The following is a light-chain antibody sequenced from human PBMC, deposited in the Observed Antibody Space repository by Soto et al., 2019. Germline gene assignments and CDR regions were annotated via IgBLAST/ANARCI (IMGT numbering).Light chain of an antibody. V-gene: IGLV2-14*01. CDR2: EVS. Sequence: QYALTQPASVSGSPGQSITISCTGTSSDVGGYNYVSWYQQHPGKAPKLMIYEVSNRPSGVSNRFSGSKSGNTASLTISGLQAEDEADYYCSSYTSSSTLEVFGGGTKLTVL. J-gene: IGLJ3*02. CDR1: SSDVGGYNY. CDR3: SSYTSSSTLEV.